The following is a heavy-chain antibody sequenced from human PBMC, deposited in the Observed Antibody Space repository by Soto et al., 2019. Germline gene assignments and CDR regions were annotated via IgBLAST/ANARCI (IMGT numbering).Heavy chain of an antibody. CDR1: GYTFTTYY. CDR2: INPNGGST. CDR3: ARAGYCSGGTCFHGNCDY. V-gene: IGHV1-46*01. D-gene: IGHD2-15*01. Sequence: QVQLVQSGAEVKRPGASVKVSCKASGYTFTTYYMHWVRQAPGQGLEWLGIINPNGGSTTYAQKCPGRVTMTRDTSTSTVYLELSSLRSEDTAVYYCARAGYCSGGTCFHGNCDYWGQGTLVTVSA. J-gene: IGHJ4*02.